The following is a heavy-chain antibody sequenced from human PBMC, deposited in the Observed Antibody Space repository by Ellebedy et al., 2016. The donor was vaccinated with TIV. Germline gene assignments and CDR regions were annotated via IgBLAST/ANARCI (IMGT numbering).Heavy chain of an antibody. CDR1: GYTFTGYY. CDR3: ARAPWGSGRYYNDY. D-gene: IGHD3-10*01. Sequence: ASVKVSCKASGYTFTGYYMHWVRQAPGQGLEWMGWINPKSGDTKYAQKFQGRVTMTRDTSISTAYMDLSSLKFDDTAVYYCARAPWGSGRYYNDYWGQGTLLTVSS. CDR2: INPKSGDT. V-gene: IGHV1-2*02. J-gene: IGHJ4*02.